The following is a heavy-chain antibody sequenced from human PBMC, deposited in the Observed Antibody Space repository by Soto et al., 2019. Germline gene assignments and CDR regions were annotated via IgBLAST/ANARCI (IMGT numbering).Heavy chain of an antibody. CDR2: INTGNGNT. CDR1: GYTFTSYA. V-gene: IGHV1-3*04. D-gene: IGHD3-3*01. Sequence: ASVKVSCKASGYTFTSYAMHWVRQAPGQRLEWMGWINTGNGNTKYSQKFQGRVTITRDTSASTAYTELSSLRSEDTAVYYCAREGALTIFGVVPPSWFDPWGQGTLVTVS. CDR3: AREGALTIFGVVPPSWFDP. J-gene: IGHJ5*02.